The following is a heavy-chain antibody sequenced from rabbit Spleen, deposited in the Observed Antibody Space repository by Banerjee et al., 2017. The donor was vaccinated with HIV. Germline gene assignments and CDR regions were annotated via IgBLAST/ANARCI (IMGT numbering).Heavy chain of an antibody. CDR1: GFSFSSDYD. J-gene: IGHJ4*01. Sequence: QQLVESGGGLVKPAASLTLTCTASGFSFSSDYDMCWVRQAPGKGLEWIGCIYTGNRKTYYAGWAKGRFTISKASSTTVTLQMTSLTAADTATYFCARGYSSGYHNYVEAFNLWGPGTLVTVS. CDR2: IYTGNRKT. CDR3: ARGYSSGYHNYVEAFNL. V-gene: IGHV1S40*01. D-gene: IGHD1-1*01.